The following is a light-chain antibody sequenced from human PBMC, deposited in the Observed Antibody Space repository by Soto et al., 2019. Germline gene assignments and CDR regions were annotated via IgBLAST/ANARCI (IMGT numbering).Light chain of an antibody. CDR3: QQNGSSPWT. CDR2: GAS. J-gene: IGKJ1*01. CDR1: QSVGSSY. Sequence: EIVLTQSPGTLSLSPGERATLSCRASQSVGSSYLAGYQQKPGQAPRLLIYGASSRATDIPDRFSGSGSGKDFTLTINRMEPEDFAVYYCQQNGSSPWTFGQGNKVEIK. V-gene: IGKV3-20*01.